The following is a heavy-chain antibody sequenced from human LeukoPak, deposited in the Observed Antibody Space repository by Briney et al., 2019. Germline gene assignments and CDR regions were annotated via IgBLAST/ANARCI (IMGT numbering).Heavy chain of an antibody. D-gene: IGHD7-27*01. Sequence: SETLSLTCTVSGGSISSYYWSWIRQPPGKGLEWIGYIYYSGSTNYNPSLKSRVTISVDTSKNQFSLKLSSVTAADTAVYYCARDRDLTGGFDHWGQGTLVTVSS. CDR1: GGSISSYY. CDR2: IYYSGST. CDR3: ARDRDLTGGFDH. J-gene: IGHJ4*02. V-gene: IGHV4-59*01.